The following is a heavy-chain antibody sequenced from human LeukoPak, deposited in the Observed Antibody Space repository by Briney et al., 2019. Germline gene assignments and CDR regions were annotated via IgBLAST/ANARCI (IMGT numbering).Heavy chain of an antibody. Sequence: SVKVSCKASGGTFSSYAISWVRQAPGQGLEWMGGINPIFGTANYAQKFQGRVTITTDESTSTAYMELSSLRSEDTAVYYCARDPQPAAISGGGWFDPWGEGTLVTVSS. CDR3: ARDPQPAAISGGGWFDP. V-gene: IGHV1-69*05. J-gene: IGHJ5*02. CDR1: GGTFSSYA. CDR2: INPIFGTA. D-gene: IGHD2-2*02.